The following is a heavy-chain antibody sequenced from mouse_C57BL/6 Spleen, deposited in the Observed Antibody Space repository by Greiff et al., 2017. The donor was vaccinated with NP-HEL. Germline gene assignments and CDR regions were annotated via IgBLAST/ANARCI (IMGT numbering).Heavy chain of an antibody. CDR3: TTYYGSSYGGAY. CDR1: GFNIKDDY. J-gene: IGHJ3*01. D-gene: IGHD1-1*01. Sequence: VQLQQSGAELVRPGASVKLSCTASGFNIKDDYMHWVKQRPEQGLEWIGWIDPENGDTEYASQFQGKATITADTSSNTAYLQLSSLTSEDTAVYYCTTYYGSSYGGAYWGQGTLVTVSA. CDR2: IDPENGDT. V-gene: IGHV14-4*01.